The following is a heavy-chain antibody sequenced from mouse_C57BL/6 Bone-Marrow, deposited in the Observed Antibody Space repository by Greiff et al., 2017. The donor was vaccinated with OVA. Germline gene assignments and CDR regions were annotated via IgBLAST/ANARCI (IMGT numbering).Heavy chain of an antibody. J-gene: IGHJ4*01. D-gene: IGHD2-3*01. V-gene: IGHV2-3*01. CDR3: AKKVDGYYPPYYAMDY. CDR1: GFSLTSYG. Sequence: VKLVESGPGLVAPSQSLSITCTVSGFSLTSYGVSWVRQPPGTGLEWLGVIWGDGSTNYHSALISRLSISKDNSKSQVFLKLNSLQTDDTATYYCAKKVDGYYPPYYAMDYWGQGTSVTVSS. CDR2: IWGDGST.